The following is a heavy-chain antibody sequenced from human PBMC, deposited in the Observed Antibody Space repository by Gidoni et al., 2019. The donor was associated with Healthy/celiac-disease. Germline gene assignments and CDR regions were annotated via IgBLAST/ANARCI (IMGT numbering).Heavy chain of an antibody. Sequence: QLQLQESGPGLVKPSETLSLTCTVSGGSISSSSYYWGWIRQPPGKGLEWIGSIYYSGSTYYNPSLKSRVTISVDTSKNQFSLKLSSVTAADTAVYYCARHWGADIVVVPDWFDPWGQGTLVTVSS. J-gene: IGHJ5*02. D-gene: IGHD2-2*01. CDR2: IYYSGST. V-gene: IGHV4-39*01. CDR1: GGSISSSSYY. CDR3: ARHWGADIVVVPDWFDP.